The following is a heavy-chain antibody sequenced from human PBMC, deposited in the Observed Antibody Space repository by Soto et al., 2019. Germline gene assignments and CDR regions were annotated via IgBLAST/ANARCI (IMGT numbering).Heavy chain of an antibody. CDR1: GFTFSSYS. Sequence: PGGSLRLSCAASGFTFSSYSMNWVRQAPGKGLEWVSSISSSSSYIYYADSVKGRFTISRDNAKNSMYLQMNSLRAEDTAVYYCASVPAAMSYYYYYMDVWGKGTTVTVSS. D-gene: IGHD2-2*01. CDR3: ASVPAAMSYYYYYMDV. V-gene: IGHV3-21*01. CDR2: ISSSSSYI. J-gene: IGHJ6*03.